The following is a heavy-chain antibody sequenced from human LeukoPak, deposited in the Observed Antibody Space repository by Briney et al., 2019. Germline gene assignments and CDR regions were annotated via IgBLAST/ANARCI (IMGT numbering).Heavy chain of an antibody. J-gene: IGHJ6*02. D-gene: IGHD6-19*01. V-gene: IGHV4-31*03. Sequence: PSETLSLTCTVSGGSISSGGYYWSWIRQHPGKGLEWIGYIYYSGSTYYNPSLKSRVTLSVDTSKNQFSLKLSSVTAADTAVYYCARGNSSGWSNYYYYYGMDVWGQGTTVTVSS. CDR1: GGSISSGGYY. CDR3: ARGNSSGWSNYYYYYGMDV. CDR2: IYYSGST.